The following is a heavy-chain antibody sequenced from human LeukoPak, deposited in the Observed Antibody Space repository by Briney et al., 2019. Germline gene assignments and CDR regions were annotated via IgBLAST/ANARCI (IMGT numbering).Heavy chain of an antibody. CDR1: GGSISSGSYY. CDR3: ARWAYYGSGSYYNPSDY. V-gene: IGHV4-61*09. D-gene: IGHD3-10*01. CDR2: IYTSGST. Sequence: PSQTLSLTCTVSGGSISSGSYYWSWIRQPAGKGLEWIGHIYTSGSTNYNPSLKSRVTISVDTSKNQFSLKLSSVTAADTAVYYCARWAYYGSGSYYNPSDYWGQGTLVTVSS. J-gene: IGHJ4*02.